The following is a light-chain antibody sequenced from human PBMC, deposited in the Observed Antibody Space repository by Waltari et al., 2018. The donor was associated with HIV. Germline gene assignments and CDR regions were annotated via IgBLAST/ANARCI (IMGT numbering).Light chain of an antibody. CDR2: DVT. Sequence: QSALTQPPSASGSPGQSVSISCTGASSDVCAFKYVSWYQQHPGKAPKLLIYDVTKRPSGVPDRFSGSKSGNTASLTVSGLQAEDEAHYYCSSYAGSSMSYAFGTGTKVTVL. J-gene: IGLJ1*01. V-gene: IGLV2-8*01. CDR3: SSYAGSSMSYA. CDR1: SSDVCAFKY.